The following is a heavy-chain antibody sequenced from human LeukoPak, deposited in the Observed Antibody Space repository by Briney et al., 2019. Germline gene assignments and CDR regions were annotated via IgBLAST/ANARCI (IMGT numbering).Heavy chain of an antibody. Sequence: GSLRLSCAVSGFTFSSYAMSWVRQAPGKGLEWVSAISGSGGSTYYADSVKGRFTISRDNSKNTLYLQMNSLRAEDTAVYYCAKDPYDSSGYYGTHYFDYWGQGTLVTVSS. J-gene: IGHJ4*02. CDR2: ISGSGGST. V-gene: IGHV3-23*01. D-gene: IGHD3-22*01. CDR3: AKDPYDSSGYYGTHYFDY. CDR1: GFTFSSYA.